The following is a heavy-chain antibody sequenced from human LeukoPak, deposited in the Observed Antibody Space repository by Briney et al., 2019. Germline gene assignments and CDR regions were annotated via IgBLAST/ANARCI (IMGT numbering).Heavy chain of an antibody. J-gene: IGHJ2*01. CDR2: INPGNGKT. D-gene: IGHD7-27*01. Sequence: ASVKVSCKAFGYTFTSYAMHWVRQAPGQRLEWMGWINPGNGKTEYSQKFQGRVTITRDTSATTAYLELSSLRFEDTAVYYCTSSNWGSDWYFDLWGRGTLVTVSS. CDR3: TSSNWGSDWYFDL. CDR1: GYTFTSYA. V-gene: IGHV1-3*01.